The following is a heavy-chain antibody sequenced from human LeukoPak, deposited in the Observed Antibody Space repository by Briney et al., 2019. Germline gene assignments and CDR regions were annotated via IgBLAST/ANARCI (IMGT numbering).Heavy chain of an antibody. CDR3: AKDVRVGGGGMDV. J-gene: IGHJ6*02. V-gene: IGHV3-48*02. CDR1: GFTFSSYG. D-gene: IGHD1-26*01. Sequence: GGSLRLSCAASGFTFSSYGMNWVRRAPGKGLEWISYMNSDSSTIYHADSVRGRFTISRDNAKNSLFLQMNSLRDEDTAVYYCAKDVRVGGGGMDVWGQGTPVTVSS. CDR2: MNSDSSTI.